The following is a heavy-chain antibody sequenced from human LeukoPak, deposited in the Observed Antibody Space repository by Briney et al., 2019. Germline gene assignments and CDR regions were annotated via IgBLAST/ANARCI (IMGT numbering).Heavy chain of an antibody. D-gene: IGHD3-10*01. CDR2: ISGSGDNT. J-gene: IGHJ4*02. CDR3: TKDFRGSGYFFYY. V-gene: IGHV3-23*01. CDR1: GFTFNNHA. Sequence: GGSLRLSCVVSGFTFNNHAMSWVRQAPGKGLEWVSAISGSGDNTFYAGSVRGRFTISRDNSKNTLYLQMDSLRAEDTAIYYCTKDFRGSGYFFYYWGQGTPVTVSS.